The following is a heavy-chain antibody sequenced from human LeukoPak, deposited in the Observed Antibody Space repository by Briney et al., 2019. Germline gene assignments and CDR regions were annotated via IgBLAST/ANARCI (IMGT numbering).Heavy chain of an antibody. CDR1: GFTFSSCA. J-gene: IGHJ4*02. Sequence: SGGSLRLSCAASGFTFSSCAMHWVRQAPGKGLEWVAVISYDGSNKYYADSVKGRFTISRDNSKNTLYLQMNSLRAEDTAVYYCARDVDAGNSWELPDYWGQGTLVTVSS. CDR3: ARDVDAGNSWELPDY. CDR2: ISYDGSNK. D-gene: IGHD1-26*01. V-gene: IGHV3-30-3*01.